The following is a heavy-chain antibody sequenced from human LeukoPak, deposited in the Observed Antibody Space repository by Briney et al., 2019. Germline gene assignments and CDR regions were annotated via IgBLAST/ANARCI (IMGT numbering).Heavy chain of an antibody. CDR1: GFTFSRYW. V-gene: IGHV3-33*08. Sequence: GGSLILSCAASGFTFSRYWMHWVRQAPGKGLEWVAVIWYDGSNKYYADSVKGRFTISRDSSKNTLYLQMNSLGAEDTAVYYCARDPGYCSSTSCYAAISYYYGMDVWGQGTTVTVSS. D-gene: IGHD2-2*01. CDR2: IWYDGSNK. CDR3: ARDPGYCSSTSCYAAISYYYGMDV. J-gene: IGHJ6*02.